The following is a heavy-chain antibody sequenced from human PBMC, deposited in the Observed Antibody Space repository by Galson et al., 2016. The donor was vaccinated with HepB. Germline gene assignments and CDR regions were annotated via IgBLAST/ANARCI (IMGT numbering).Heavy chain of an antibody. Sequence: SLRLSCAASGFTFSSYSMNWVRQAPGKGLEGVSSISSSSNHIYYADSVKGRFTISRDNAKNSLYLQMSSLRAEDTAVYFCARDGSIFDYWGQGTLVTVSS. CDR3: ARDGSIFDY. V-gene: IGHV3-21*01. D-gene: IGHD2/OR15-2a*01. CDR1: GFTFSSYS. J-gene: IGHJ4*02. CDR2: ISSSSNHI.